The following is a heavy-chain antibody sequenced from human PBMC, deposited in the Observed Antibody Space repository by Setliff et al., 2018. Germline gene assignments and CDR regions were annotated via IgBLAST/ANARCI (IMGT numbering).Heavy chain of an antibody. D-gene: IGHD3-22*01. CDR1: GGSISSGGYS. CDR3: ARGHYYDSSGYYFSRPDDY. Sequence: SETLSLTCAVSGGSISSGGYSWSWIRQPPGKGLEWIGYIYHSGSTYYNPSLKSRVTISVDRSKNQFSLKLSSVTAADTAVYYCARGHYYDSSGYYFSRPDDYWGQGTMVTVSS. J-gene: IGHJ4*03. V-gene: IGHV4-30-2*01. CDR2: IYHSGST.